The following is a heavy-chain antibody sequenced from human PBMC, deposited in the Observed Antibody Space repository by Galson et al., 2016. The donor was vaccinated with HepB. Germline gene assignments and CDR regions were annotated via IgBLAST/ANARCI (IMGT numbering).Heavy chain of an antibody. CDR2: IYYSGST. CDR3: AASRPRYCSGGRCFMDV. Sequence: SETLSPTCTVSGGSISSGGYYWSWLRQPPGKGLEWIGYIYYSGSTNYNPPPKSRVTISVHTSKNLFSLKLRSVTAADTAVYYCAASRPRYCSGGRCFMDVWGQGTTVTVSS. J-gene: IGHJ6*02. V-gene: IGHV4-61*08. D-gene: IGHD2-15*01. CDR1: GGSISSGGYY.